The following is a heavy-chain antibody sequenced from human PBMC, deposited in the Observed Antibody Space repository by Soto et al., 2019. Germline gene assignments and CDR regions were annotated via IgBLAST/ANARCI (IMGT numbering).Heavy chain of an antibody. V-gene: IGHV5-51*01. CDR3: ARHLGAAAGPLYGMDV. CDR2: IYPGDSDT. D-gene: IGHD6-13*01. J-gene: IGHJ6*02. CDR1: GYSFTGYW. Sequence: GESLKISRKGSGYSFTGYWIGWVRQMPGKGLEWMGIIYPGDSDTRYSPSFQGQVTISADKSISTAYLQWSSLKASDTAMYYCARHLGAAAGPLYGMDVWGQGTTVTVSS.